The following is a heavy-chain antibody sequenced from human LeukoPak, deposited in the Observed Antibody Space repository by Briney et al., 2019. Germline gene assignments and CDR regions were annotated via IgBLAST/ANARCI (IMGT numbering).Heavy chain of an antibody. D-gene: IGHD6-13*01. J-gene: IGHJ4*02. V-gene: IGHV3-23*01. Sequence: GGSLRLSCAASGFSFSTYAMSWVRQAPGKGLEWVSSISGSGGYTFYADSVKGRFTISRDNSKNTLYLQMNSLRAEDTAVYYCAKEAGERRRQQAADYWGQGSLVTVSS. CDR2: ISGSGGYT. CDR1: GFSFSTYA. CDR3: AKEAGERRRQQAADY.